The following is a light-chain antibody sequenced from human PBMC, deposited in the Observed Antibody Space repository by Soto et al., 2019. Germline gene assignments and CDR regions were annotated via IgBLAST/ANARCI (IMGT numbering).Light chain of an antibody. CDR2: TAS. CDR3: QHLYTSPLT. CDR1: QGINSY. J-gene: IGKJ4*01. V-gene: IGKV1-9*01. Sequence: DIQLTQSPSFLSASVGERVTVTCRASQGINSYLAWYPQKPGKAPKLLIYTASTSQSGVPPRFSGSGSAAEYALTITCLQPEDFAAYYGQHLYTSPLTFGGGTKVEIK.